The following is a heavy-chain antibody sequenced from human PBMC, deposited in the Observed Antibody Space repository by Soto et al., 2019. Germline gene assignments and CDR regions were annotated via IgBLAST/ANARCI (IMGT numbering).Heavy chain of an antibody. D-gene: IGHD3-10*01. CDR3: ARGPGSYYFDY. J-gene: IGHJ4*02. CDR2: IYPTDSDT. CDR1: GYNFNTYW. Sequence: EVQLVQSGAEVKKPGESLKISCQGSGYNFNTYWIGWVRQMPGKGLEWMGIIYPTDSDTKISPSFQGQVTFSVDKTVCTAYLQWSSLKASDTAMYYCARGPGSYYFDYWGQGTLVTVSS. V-gene: IGHV5-51*03.